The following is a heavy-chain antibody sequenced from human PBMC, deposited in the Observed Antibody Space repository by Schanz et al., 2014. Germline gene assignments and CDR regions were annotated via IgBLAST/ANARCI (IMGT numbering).Heavy chain of an antibody. Sequence: EAQLVESGGALVEPGGSLRLSCEASGFTFTGYSMNWVRQTPGKGLEWVAYISWSSSTIYYADSVKGRFTISRDNSKNTLYLQMNSLRPEDTAVYYCAKEGSIYWDRSVDYWGQGTLVTVSS. J-gene: IGHJ4*02. CDR3: AKEGSIYWDRSVDY. V-gene: IGHV3-48*01. D-gene: IGHD1-26*01. CDR2: ISWSSSTI. CDR1: GFTFTGYS.